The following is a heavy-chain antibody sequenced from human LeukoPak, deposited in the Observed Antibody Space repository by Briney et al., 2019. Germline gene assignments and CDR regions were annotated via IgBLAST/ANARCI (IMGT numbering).Heavy chain of an antibody. D-gene: IGHD1-26*01. J-gene: IGHJ4*02. CDR3: ARSPQWELPDY. V-gene: IGHV3-48*04. CDR2: ISSSGSSI. Sequence: PGGSLRLSCAASGFTFSSYWTSWVRQAPGKGLEWIAYISSSGSSIQYAESVRGRFTISRDNAKTSLYLQVNSLRAEDTSVYYCARSPQWELPDYWGQGTLVTVSS. CDR1: GFTFSSYW.